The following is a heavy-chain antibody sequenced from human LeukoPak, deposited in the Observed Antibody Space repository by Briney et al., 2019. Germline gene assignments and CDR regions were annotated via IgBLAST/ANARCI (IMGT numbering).Heavy chain of an antibody. Sequence: PGGSLRLSCAASGFTFSSYWMSWVRQAPGKGLEWVANIKQDGSEKYYVDSVKGRFTISRDNAKNSLYLQMNSLRAEDTAVYYCARSGGYSGSEEFDYWGQGTLVTVSS. CDR2: IKQDGSEK. CDR3: ARSGGYSGSEEFDY. J-gene: IGHJ4*02. CDR1: GFTFSSYW. V-gene: IGHV3-7*01. D-gene: IGHD1-26*01.